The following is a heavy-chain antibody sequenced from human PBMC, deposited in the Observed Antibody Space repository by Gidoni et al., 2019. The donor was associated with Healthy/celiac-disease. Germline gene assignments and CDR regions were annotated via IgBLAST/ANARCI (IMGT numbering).Heavy chain of an antibody. D-gene: IGHD5-12*01. CDR3: AKDYSLLRDGYNLFDY. Sequence: QVQLVESGGGVVQPGRSLSLSCAASGFTFRRYGMHWVRQAPGKGLEWVAVISYDGSNKYYADSVKGRFTISRDNSKNTLYLQMNSLRAEDTAVYYCAKDYSLLRDGYNLFDYWGQGTLVTVSS. V-gene: IGHV3-30*18. CDR1: GFTFRRYG. J-gene: IGHJ4*02. CDR2: ISYDGSNK.